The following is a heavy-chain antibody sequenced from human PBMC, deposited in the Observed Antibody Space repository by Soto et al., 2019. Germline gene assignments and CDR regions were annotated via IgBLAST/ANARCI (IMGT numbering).Heavy chain of an antibody. Sequence: EVQLVESGGGPVKPGGSLRLSCAASGFTFSSYSMNWVRQAPGKGLEWVSSISSSSSYIYYADSVKGRFTISRDNAKNSLYLQMNSLRAEDTAVYYCAREKDKVRVSRLDYWGQGTLVTVSS. CDR3: AREKDKVRVSRLDY. V-gene: IGHV3-21*01. D-gene: IGHD3-10*01. CDR1: GFTFSSYS. J-gene: IGHJ4*02. CDR2: ISSSSSYI.